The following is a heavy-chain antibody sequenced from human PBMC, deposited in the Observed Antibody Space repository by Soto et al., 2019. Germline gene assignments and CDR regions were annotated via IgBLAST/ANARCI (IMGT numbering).Heavy chain of an antibody. CDR3: ARLIDRAELWDV. J-gene: IGHJ6*02. V-gene: IGHV5-10-1*01. D-gene: IGHD1-1*01. CDR2: IDPGDFYT. CDR1: GYSFTSYW. Sequence: GESLKISCKGSGYSFTSYWISWVRQMPGKGLEWMGRIDPGDFYTNYSPSFQGHVTISADKSISTAYLQWSSLKASDTAMYYCARLIDRAELWDVWGQGTTVTVSS.